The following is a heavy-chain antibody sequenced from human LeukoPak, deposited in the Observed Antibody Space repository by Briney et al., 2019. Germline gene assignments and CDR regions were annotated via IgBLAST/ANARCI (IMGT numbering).Heavy chain of an antibody. V-gene: IGHV4-59*12. CDR3: ARGERRWLRTYYFDY. CDR2: IYYSGST. D-gene: IGHD5-24*01. Sequence: PSETLSLTCTVSGGSISSYYWSWIRQPPGKGLEWIGYIYYSGSTNYNPSLKSRVTISVDTSKNQFSLKLSSVTAADTAVYYCARGERRWLRTYYFDYWGQGTLVTVSS. J-gene: IGHJ4*02. CDR1: GGSISSYY.